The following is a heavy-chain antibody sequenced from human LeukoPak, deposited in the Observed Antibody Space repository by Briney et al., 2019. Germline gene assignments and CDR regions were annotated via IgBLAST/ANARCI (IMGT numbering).Heavy chain of an antibody. D-gene: IGHD3-3*02. CDR2: IYTSGST. Sequence: SETLSLTCTVSGGSISSYSWSWIRQPPGKGLEWIGRIYTSGSTNYNPSLKSRVTMSVDTSKNQFSLKLSSVTAADTAVYYCARSLAEPYYMDVWGKGTTVTVSS. CDR3: ARSLAEPYYMDV. CDR1: GGSISSYS. J-gene: IGHJ6*03. V-gene: IGHV4-4*07.